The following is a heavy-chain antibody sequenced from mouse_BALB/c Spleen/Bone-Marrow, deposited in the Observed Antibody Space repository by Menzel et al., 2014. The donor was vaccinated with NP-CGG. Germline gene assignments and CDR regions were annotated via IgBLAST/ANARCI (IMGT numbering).Heavy chain of an antibody. J-gene: IGHJ1*01. V-gene: IGHV1-7*01. Sequence: VQLQQSGAELAKPGASVKMSCKASGYTFTSYWMHWVKQRPGQGLEWIGYINPSTGYTEYNQKFKDKATLTADKSSSTDYMQLSRLTSEDSAVYYCARRDYWYFEVWGAGTTGTVSS. CDR1: GYTFTSYW. CDR3: ARRDYWYFEV. CDR2: INPSTGYT.